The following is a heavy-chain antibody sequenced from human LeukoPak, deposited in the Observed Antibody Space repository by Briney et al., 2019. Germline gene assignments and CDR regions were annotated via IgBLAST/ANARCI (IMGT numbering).Heavy chain of an antibody. V-gene: IGHV1-69*13. CDR3: ARDTEQDWLRDYTIDY. CDR1: GGTFSSYA. D-gene: IGHD1/OR15-1a*01. CDR2: IIPIFGTA. J-gene: IGHJ4*02. Sequence: ASVKVSCKASGGTFSSYAISWVRQAPGQGLEWMGGIIPIFGTANYAQKFQGRVTITADESTSTAYMELSSLRSEDTAVYYCARDTEQDWLRDYTIDYWGQGTLVTVSS.